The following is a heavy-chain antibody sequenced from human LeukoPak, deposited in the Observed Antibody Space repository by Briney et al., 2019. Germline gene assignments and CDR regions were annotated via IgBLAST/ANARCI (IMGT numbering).Heavy chain of an antibody. CDR1: GGSFSGYY. V-gene: IGHV4-34*01. D-gene: IGHD6-19*01. CDR3: ARDPYSSGWYGWFDP. Sequence: SETLSLTCAAYGGSFSGYYWSWIRQPPGKGLEWIGEINHSGSTNYNPSLKSRVTISVDTSKNQFSLKLSSVTAADTAVYYCARDPYSSGWYGWFDPWGQGTLVTVSS. J-gene: IGHJ5*02. CDR2: INHSGST.